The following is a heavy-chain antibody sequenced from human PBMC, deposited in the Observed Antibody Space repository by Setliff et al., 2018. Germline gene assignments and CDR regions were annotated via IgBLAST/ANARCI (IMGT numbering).Heavy chain of an antibody. CDR2: IYPGDSDT. D-gene: IGHD3-10*01. Sequence: PGESLKISCKASGYTFTTYWLGWVRQTPGKGLEWMGSIYPGDSDTRYRPSFQGQVTISADKSTTTAFMELSSLRSDDTAIYYCAREIRNMCYFDSWGRGTLVTVSS. J-gene: IGHJ4*01. V-gene: IGHV5-51*01. CDR3: AREIRNMCYFDS. CDR1: GYTFTTYW.